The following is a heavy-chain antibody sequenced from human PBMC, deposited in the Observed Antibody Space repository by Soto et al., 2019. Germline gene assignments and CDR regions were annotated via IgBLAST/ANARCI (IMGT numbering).Heavy chain of an antibody. J-gene: IGHJ6*02. D-gene: IGHD3-22*01. CDR3: VCWYVYYYDSSGYDPNYYYYYGMDV. CDR1: GFTFSSYW. CDR2: INSDGSST. V-gene: IGHV3-74*01. Sequence: GGSLRLSCAASGFTFSSYWMHWVRQAPGKGLVWVSRINSDGSSTSYADSVKGRFTISRDNAKNTLYLQMNSLRAEDTAVYYCVCWYVYYYDSSGYDPNYYYYYGMDVWGQGTTVIVAS.